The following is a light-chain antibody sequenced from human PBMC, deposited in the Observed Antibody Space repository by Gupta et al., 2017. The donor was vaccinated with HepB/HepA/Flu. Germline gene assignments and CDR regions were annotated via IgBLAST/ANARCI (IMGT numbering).Light chain of an antibody. CDR1: QSVLYSSNNKNY. J-gene: IGKJ1*01. Sequence: IVITQSPYSLAVPLGERATINCKSSQSVLYSSNNKNYLAWYQQKPGQPPKLLIYWASTRESGVPDRFSGSGSGTDFTLTISSLQAEDVAVYYCQQYYSTPRTFGQGTKVEIK. V-gene: IGKV4-1*01. CDR3: QQYYSTPRT. CDR2: WAS.